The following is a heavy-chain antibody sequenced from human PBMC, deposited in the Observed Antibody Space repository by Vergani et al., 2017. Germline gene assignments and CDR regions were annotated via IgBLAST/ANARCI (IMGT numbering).Heavy chain of an antibody. J-gene: IGHJ2*01. CDR3: AKDSETGTTDWYFDL. V-gene: IGHV3-23*01. D-gene: IGHD1-14*01. CDR2: ISGSGGST. Sequence: VQLQESGPGLVKPSQTLSLTCTVSGGSISSGGYYWSWIRQHPGKGLEWVSAISGSGGSTYYADSVKGRFTISRDNSKNTLYLQMNSLRAEDTAVYYCAKDSETGTTDWYFDLWGRGTLVTVSS. CDR1: GGSISSGGYY.